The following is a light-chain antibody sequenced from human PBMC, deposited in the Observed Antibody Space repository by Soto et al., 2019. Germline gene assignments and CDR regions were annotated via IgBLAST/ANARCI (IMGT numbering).Light chain of an antibody. J-gene: IGKJ5*01. V-gene: IGKV1-5*01. Sequence: EIQMTQSPSTLSGSVGDRVTITCRASQTISSWLAWYQQKPGKAPKLLMYDASSLEIGVPSRFSGSGSGTDFTLTISRLEPEDFAVYYCQQHGISHITFGQGRRLEIK. CDR1: QTISSW. CDR3: QQHGISHIT. CDR2: DAS.